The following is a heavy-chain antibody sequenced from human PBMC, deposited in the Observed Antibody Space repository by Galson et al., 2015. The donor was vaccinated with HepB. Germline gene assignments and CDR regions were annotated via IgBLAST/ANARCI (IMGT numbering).Heavy chain of an antibody. V-gene: IGHV3-33*01. D-gene: IGHD2-2*02. CDR1: GFTFSSYG. Sequence: SLRLSCAASGFTFSSYGMHWVRQAPGKGLEWVAVIWYDGSNKYYADSVKGRFTISRDNSKNTLYLQMNSLRAEDTAVYYCARPYCSSTSCHILDYWGQGTLVTVSS. CDR2: IWYDGSNK. CDR3: ARPYCSSTSCHILDY. J-gene: IGHJ4*02.